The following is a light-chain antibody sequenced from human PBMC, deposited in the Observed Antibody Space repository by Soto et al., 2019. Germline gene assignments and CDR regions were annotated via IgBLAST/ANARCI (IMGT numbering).Light chain of an antibody. Sequence: DIQMTQSPSSLSASVGDRVTITCRASQSTTNYLNWYQQKPGRAPKHPIYIAYSLQSGVPSRVSCDGSGTDFTRTLSSLHPEDFSSYCCKHTYSFPRTFRQGTRVEIK. CDR1: QSTTNY. V-gene: IGKV1-39*01. CDR3: KHTYSFPRT. CDR2: IAY. J-gene: IGKJ1*01.